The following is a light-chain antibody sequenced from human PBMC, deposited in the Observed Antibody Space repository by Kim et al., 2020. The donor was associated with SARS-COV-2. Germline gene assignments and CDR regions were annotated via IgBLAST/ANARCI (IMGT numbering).Light chain of an antibody. CDR3: QQYYSTPPS. CDR1: QTVLYNSNNKNY. J-gene: IGKJ2*03. Sequence: DIVMTQSPDSLAVSLGERATLNCKSSQTVLYNSNNKNYLAWYQQKPGQAPKLLIYCASIRESGVSDRFSGSGSETDFTLTISSLQAEDVAVYYCQQYYSTPPSFGQRTKLEI. CDR2: CAS. V-gene: IGKV4-1*01.